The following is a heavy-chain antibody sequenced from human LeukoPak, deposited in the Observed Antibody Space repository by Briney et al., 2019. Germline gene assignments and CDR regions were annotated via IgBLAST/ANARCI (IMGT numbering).Heavy chain of an antibody. J-gene: IGHJ4*02. CDR2: ISYDGSNK. CDR1: GFTFSSYA. CDR3: ARGNTAIVVVPAAKLNY. Sequence: GGFLRLSCAASGFTFSSYAMHWVRQAPGKGLEWVAVISYDGSNKYYADSVKGRFTISRDNSKNTLYLQMNSLRAEDTAVYYCARGNTAIVVVPAAKLNYWGQGALVTVSS. D-gene: IGHD2-2*01. V-gene: IGHV3-30-3*01.